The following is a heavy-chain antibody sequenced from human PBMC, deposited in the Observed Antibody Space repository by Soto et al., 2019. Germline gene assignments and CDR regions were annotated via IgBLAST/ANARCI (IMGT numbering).Heavy chain of an antibody. D-gene: IGHD4-17*01. CDR2: IYSAGTT. J-gene: IGHJ4*02. CDR3: ARHPSQYG. Sequence: EVQLVESGGGLVQPGGSLRLSCAASGFAVSNNYMSWVRQAPGKGLEGVSVIYSAGTTHYADSVRGRFTISRRNSKNILYLEMNNLRPDATAVYYCARHPSQYGGGQGTLVTVSS. V-gene: IGHV3-66*04. CDR1: GFAVSNNY.